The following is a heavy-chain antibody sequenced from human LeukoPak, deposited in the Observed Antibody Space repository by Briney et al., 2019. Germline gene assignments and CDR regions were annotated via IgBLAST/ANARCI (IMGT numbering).Heavy chain of an antibody. Sequence: SETLSLTCTVSGASLSNYYWSWIRQTPEKVLEWMGHIHSSGVSSYYPPRKSRPTLSIEPSRPQPPLKWPSVTAADTAVYCCGGLGSYHDFWGEGALVTVSS. CDR3: GGLGSYHDF. J-gene: IGHJ4*02. D-gene: IGHD1-26*01. V-gene: IGHV4-4*09. CDR2: IHSSGVS. CDR1: GASLSNYY.